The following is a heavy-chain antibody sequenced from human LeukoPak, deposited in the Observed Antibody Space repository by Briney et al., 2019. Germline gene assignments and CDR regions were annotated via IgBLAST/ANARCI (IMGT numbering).Heavy chain of an antibody. CDR3: AKDSKIVGPTFRSYHYMDV. J-gene: IGHJ6*03. CDR2: ISGSGGST. V-gene: IGHV3-23*01. CDR1: GFTFSSYS. D-gene: IGHD1-26*01. Sequence: GGSLRLSCAASGFTFSSYSMNWVRQAPGKGLEWVSAISGSGGSTYYADSVKGRFTISRDNSKNTLYLQMNSLRAEDTAVYYCAKDSKIVGPTFRSYHYMDVWGKGTTVTVSS.